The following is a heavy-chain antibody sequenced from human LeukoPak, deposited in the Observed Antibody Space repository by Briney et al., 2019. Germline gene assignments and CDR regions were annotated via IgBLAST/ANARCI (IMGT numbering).Heavy chain of an antibody. V-gene: IGHV3-7*01. CDR2: IKPDGTEG. CDR3: AKGFHREILLPFDY. D-gene: IGHD1-26*01. CDR1: GFTFINYW. Sequence: GGSLRLSCAASGFTFINYWMTWVRQAPGKGLEWVSNIKPDGTEGYYVDSLKGRFTISRDNAKNSLYLQMNSLRTEDTAVYYCAKGFHREILLPFDYWGQGTLVTVSS. J-gene: IGHJ4*02.